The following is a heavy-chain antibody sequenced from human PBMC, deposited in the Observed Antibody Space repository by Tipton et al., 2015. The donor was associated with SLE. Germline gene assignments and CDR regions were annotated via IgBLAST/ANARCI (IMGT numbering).Heavy chain of an antibody. Sequence: TLSLTCTVSGGSINSYYWSWIRQPPGKGLEWIGYIYYSGSTNYNPSLKSRVTISVDTSKNQFSLRLSSVTAADTAVYYCARGIFYYDSSSGPDAFDIWGQGGMVTVSS. CDR3: ARGIFYYDSSSGPDAFDI. V-gene: IGHV4-59*01. CDR1: GGSINSYY. J-gene: IGHJ3*02. D-gene: IGHD3-22*01. CDR2: IYYSGST.